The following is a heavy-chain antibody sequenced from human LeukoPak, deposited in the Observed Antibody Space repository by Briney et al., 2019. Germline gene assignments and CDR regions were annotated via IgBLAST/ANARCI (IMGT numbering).Heavy chain of an antibody. CDR2: IYTSGST. V-gene: IGHV4-4*07. CDR3: AGHSRTTGYSSDWYPFDY. CDR1: GGSISSYY. Sequence: SETLSLTCTVSGGSISSYYWSWIRQPAGKGLEWIGRIYTSGSTNYNPSLKSRVTMSVDTSKNQFSLKLSSVTAADTAVYYCAGHSRTTGYSSDWYPFDYWGQGTLVTVSS. D-gene: IGHD6-19*01. J-gene: IGHJ4*02.